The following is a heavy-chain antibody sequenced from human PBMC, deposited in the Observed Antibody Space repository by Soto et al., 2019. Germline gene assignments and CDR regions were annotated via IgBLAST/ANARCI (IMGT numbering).Heavy chain of an antibody. D-gene: IGHD1-26*01. Sequence: QVNLVQSRAEVKNPGASVKVSCKASGYTFTNFGINWVRQAPGQGLEWMGWITPYNGNANYAQKHQGRHTITTDTSTSTAYMELRSLRSDDTAVYFCARAQMYSGAYHDYWGQGTLVTVSS. J-gene: IGHJ4*02. CDR1: GYTFTNFG. V-gene: IGHV1-18*04. CDR3: ARAQMYSGAYHDY. CDR2: ITPYNGNA.